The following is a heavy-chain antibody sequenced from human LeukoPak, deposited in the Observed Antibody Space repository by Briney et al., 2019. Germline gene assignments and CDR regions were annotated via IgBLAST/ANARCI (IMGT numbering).Heavy chain of an antibody. CDR3: ARGRGEANRNAFDI. Sequence: GGSLRLSCAASGFIVSSNYMSWVRQAPGKGLEWVSVIYTGGSTYYADSVKGQFTISRDNSKNTLYLQMNSLRAEDTAVYYCARGRGEANRNAFDIWGQGTMVTVSS. J-gene: IGHJ3*02. D-gene: IGHD1-14*01. CDR2: IYTGGST. V-gene: IGHV3-53*01. CDR1: GFIVSSNY.